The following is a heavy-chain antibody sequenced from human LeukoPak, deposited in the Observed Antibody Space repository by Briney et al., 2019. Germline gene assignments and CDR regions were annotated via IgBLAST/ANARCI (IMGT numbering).Heavy chain of an antibody. Sequence: ASVKVSCKASGYTFTNYYIHWVRQAPGQGLEWMGIINPSGGDTGYAQKFQGRVTMTRDTSTSTVYMELSSLRSEDTAVYYCAREKIHVFDIWGQGTMVTVSS. J-gene: IGHJ3*02. CDR3: AREKIHVFDI. V-gene: IGHV1-46*01. CDR1: GYTFTNYY. CDR2: INPSGGDT.